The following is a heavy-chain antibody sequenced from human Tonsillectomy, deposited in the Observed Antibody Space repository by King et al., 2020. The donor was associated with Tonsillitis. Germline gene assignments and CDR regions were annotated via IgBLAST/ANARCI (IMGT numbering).Heavy chain of an antibody. CDR2: IYYSGST. CDR3: ARQARSSWHSEYFQH. CDR1: GGSISSSSYY. D-gene: IGHD6-13*01. J-gene: IGHJ1*01. Sequence: LQLQESGPGLVKPSETLSLTCTVSGGSISSSSYYWGWIRQPPGKGLEWIGSIYYSGSTYYNPSLKSRVTISVDTSKNQFSLKLSSVTAADTAVYYCARQARSSWHSEYFQHWGQGTLVTVSS. V-gene: IGHV4-39*07.